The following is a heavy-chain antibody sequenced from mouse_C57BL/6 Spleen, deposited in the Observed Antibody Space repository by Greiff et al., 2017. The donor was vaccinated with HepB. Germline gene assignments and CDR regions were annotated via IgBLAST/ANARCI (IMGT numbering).Heavy chain of an antibody. V-gene: IGHV1-64*01. Sequence: QVQLKQPGAELVKPGASVKLSCKASGYTFTSYWMHWVKQRPGQGLEWIGMIHPNSGSTNYNEKFKSKATLTVDKSSSTAYMQLSSLTSEDSAVYYCATGYSKGFAYWGQGTLVTVSA. CDR2: IHPNSGST. D-gene: IGHD2-5*01. J-gene: IGHJ3*01. CDR1: GYTFTSYW. CDR3: ATGYSKGFAY.